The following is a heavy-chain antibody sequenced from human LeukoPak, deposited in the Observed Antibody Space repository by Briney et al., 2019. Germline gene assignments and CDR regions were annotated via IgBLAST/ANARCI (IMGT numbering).Heavy chain of an antibody. Sequence: GGSLRLSCAASGFTFSSYSMNWVRQAPGKGLEWVSSISSSSSYIYYADSVKGRFTISRDNAKNSLYLQMNSLRAEDTAVYYCARDQGPWRVGFDYWGQGTLVTVSS. V-gene: IGHV3-21*04. D-gene: IGHD1-26*01. J-gene: IGHJ4*02. CDR1: GFTFSSYS. CDR3: ARDQGPWRVGFDY. CDR2: ISSSSSYI.